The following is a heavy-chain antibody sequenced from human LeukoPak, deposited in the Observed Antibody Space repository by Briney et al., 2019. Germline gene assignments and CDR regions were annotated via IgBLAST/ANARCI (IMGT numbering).Heavy chain of an antibody. CDR2: IYYSGST. CDR3: ASSPTRAYYDSSGYLREFVY. J-gene: IGHJ4*02. Sequence: PSETLSLTCTVSGGSISSYYWSWIRQPPGKGLEWIGYIYYSGSTNYNPSLKSRVTISVDTSKNQFSLKLSSVTAADTAVYYCASSPTRAYYDSSGYLREFVYWGQGTLVTVSS. D-gene: IGHD3-22*01. V-gene: IGHV4-59*01. CDR1: GGSISSYY.